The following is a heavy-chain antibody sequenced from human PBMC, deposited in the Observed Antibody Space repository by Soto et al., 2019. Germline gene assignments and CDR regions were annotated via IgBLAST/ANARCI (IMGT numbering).Heavy chain of an antibody. CDR3: ANDAISMVRGVNNGFDP. D-gene: IGHD3-10*01. CDR1: GFTFSSYD. Sequence: EVQLLESGGGLVQPGGSLTLSCAASGFTFSSYDMTWVRQAPGKGLEWVSGISGGGGVSTYYADSVKGRFTISRDNSMNALYLQMNRLRAEDTAVYYCANDAISMVRGVNNGFDPWGHGTLVTVSS. V-gene: IGHV3-23*01. CDR2: ISGGGGVST. J-gene: IGHJ5*02.